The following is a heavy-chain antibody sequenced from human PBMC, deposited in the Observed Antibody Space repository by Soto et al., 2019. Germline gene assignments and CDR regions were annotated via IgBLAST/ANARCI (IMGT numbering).Heavy chain of an antibody. CDR1: GGSISSYY. CDR2: IYYSGST. D-gene: IGHD3-10*01. J-gene: IGHJ5*02. CDR3: ARVWSLGWFDP. V-gene: IGHV4-59*01. Sequence: PSETLSLTCTVSGGSISSYYWSWIRQPPGKGLEWIGYIYYSGSTNYNPSLKSRVTISVDTSKNQFSLKLSSVTAADTAVYYCARVWSLGWFDPCGQGTLVTLSS.